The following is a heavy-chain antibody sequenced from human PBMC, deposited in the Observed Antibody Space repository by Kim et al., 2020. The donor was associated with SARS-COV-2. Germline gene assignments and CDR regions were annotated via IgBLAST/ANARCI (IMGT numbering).Heavy chain of an antibody. CDR2: ISGNGINK. CDR1: GFTFDTYA. V-gene: IGHV3-23*01. J-gene: IGHJ6*02. CDR3: VKVVVMDGYNYYYYYAMDV. D-gene: IGHD3-22*01. Sequence: GGSLRLSCVASGFTFDTYAMSWVRQAPGKGLEWVSVISGNGINKFYADSVRGRFTISRDNSENTLYLQMNSLRDEDTALYYCVKVVVMDGYNYYYYYAMDVWGQGTAVTVSS.